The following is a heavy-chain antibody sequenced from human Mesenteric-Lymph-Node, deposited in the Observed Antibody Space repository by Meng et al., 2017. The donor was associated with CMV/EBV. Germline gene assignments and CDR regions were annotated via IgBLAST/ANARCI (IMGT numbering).Heavy chain of an antibody. Sequence: ASVKVSCKAFGYTFTSYFMHWVRQAPGQGLEWMEWINPNSGGTNYAQKFQGRVTMTRDTSISTAYMELSRLRSDDTAVYYCARDQKQLVHHIYYYYGMDVWGQGTTVTVSS. V-gene: IGHV1-2*02. CDR2: INPNSGGT. D-gene: IGHD6-6*01. J-gene: IGHJ6*02. CDR3: ARDQKQLVHHIYYYYGMDV. CDR1: GYTFTSYF.